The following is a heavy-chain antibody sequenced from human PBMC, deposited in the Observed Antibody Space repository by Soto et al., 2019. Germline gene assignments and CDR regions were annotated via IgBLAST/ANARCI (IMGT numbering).Heavy chain of an antibody. CDR2: IYYSGST. D-gene: IGHD1-26*01. J-gene: IGHJ3*02. CDR3: AREPHRGSYRDDAFDI. V-gene: IGHV4-31*03. CDR1: GGSISSGGYY. Sequence: QVQLQESGPGLVKPSQTLSLTCTVSGGSISSGGYYWSWIRQHPGKGLEWIGYIYYSGSTYYNPSLKSRVTIAVDTSKNQFSLKLSSVTAADTAVYYCAREPHRGSYRDDAFDIWGQGTMVTVSS.